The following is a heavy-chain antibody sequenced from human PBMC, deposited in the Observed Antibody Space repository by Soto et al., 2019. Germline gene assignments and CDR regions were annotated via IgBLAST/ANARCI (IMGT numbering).Heavy chain of an antibody. CDR2: IYSGGST. CDR1: GFTVSSNY. Sequence: EVQLVESGGGLIQPGGSLRLSCAASGFTVSSNYMSWVRQAPGKGLEWVSVIYSGGSTYYADSVKDRFTISRDNSKNTLYLQMNRLRAEDTAVYYCARGGGLYSSAFIDYWGQGTLVTVSS. D-gene: IGHD6-19*01. CDR3: ARGGGLYSSAFIDY. V-gene: IGHV3-53*01. J-gene: IGHJ4*02.